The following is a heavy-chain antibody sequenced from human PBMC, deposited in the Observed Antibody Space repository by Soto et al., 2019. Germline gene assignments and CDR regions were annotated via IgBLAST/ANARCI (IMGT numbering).Heavy chain of an antibody. V-gene: IGHV3-11*06. CDR2: ITSSGSYT. D-gene: IGHD3-10*01. CDR1: GLTFSDYY. Sequence: PGGSLRLSCAASGLTFSDYYMSWIRQAPGKGLEWVSYITSSGSYTKYADSVQGRFTISRDNAKNSLYLQMNSLRAEDTALYYCARDLLLWFGEYHYFDYWGQGTLVTVSS. J-gene: IGHJ4*02. CDR3: ARDLLLWFGEYHYFDY.